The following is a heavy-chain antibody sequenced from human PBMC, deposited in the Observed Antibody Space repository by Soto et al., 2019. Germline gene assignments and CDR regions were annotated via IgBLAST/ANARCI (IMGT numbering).Heavy chain of an antibody. V-gene: IGHV3-21*06. Sequence: GGSLRLSCAASGFTFTRYSMNWVRQAPGKGLEWVSSISSTTNYIYYGDSMKGRFTISRDNAKNSLYLEMDSLRAEDTAVYYCARESEDLTSNFDYWAREPWSPSPQ. CDR2: ISSTTNYI. J-gene: IGHJ4*02. CDR3: ARESEDLTSNFDY. CDR1: GFTFTRYS.